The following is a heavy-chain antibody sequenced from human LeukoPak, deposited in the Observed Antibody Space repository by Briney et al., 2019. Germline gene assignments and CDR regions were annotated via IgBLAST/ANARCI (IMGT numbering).Heavy chain of an antibody. CDR3: AQGELSGSYFDY. Sequence: PGGSLRLSCAASGFTFNYGLHWVRQAPGKGLDWVAFILFDGSYKYYADSVKGRFTISRDNSKNTLYLQMNSLRAEDTAVYYCAQGELSGSYFDYWGQGTLVTVSS. CDR2: ILFDGSYK. CDR1: GFTFNYG. V-gene: IGHV3-30*02. D-gene: IGHD1-26*01. J-gene: IGHJ4*02.